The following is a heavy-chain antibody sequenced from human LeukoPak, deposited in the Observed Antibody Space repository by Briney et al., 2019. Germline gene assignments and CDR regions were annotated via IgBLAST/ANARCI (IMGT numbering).Heavy chain of an antibody. CDR2: VSYDGSNE. CDR3: AREGLWLGEVFRWFDP. CDR1: GFTFSGYA. Sequence: GGSLRLSCAASGFTFSGYAMHWVRQAPGKGLEWVAVVSYDGSNESYADSVKGRFTISRDNSKNTLYLQMNSLRAEDTAVYYCAREGLWLGEVFRWFDPWGQGTLVTVSS. J-gene: IGHJ5*02. V-gene: IGHV3-30-3*01. D-gene: IGHD3-10*01.